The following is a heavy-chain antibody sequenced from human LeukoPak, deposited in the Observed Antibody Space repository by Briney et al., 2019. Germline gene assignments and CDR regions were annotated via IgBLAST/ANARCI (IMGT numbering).Heavy chain of an antibody. CDR3: ARDEGYSSGWCYGY. CDR1: GYTFTGYY. Sequence: ASVKVSCKASGYTFTGYYMHWVRQAPGQGLEWMGWINPNSGGTNYAQKFQGRVTMTRDTSISTAYMELSRLRSDDTAVYYCARDEGYSSGWCYGYWGQGTLVTVSS. CDR2: INPNSGGT. D-gene: IGHD6-19*01. J-gene: IGHJ4*02. V-gene: IGHV1-2*02.